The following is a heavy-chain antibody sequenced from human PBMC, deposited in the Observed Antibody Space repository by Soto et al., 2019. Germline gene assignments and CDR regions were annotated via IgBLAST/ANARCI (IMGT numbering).Heavy chain of an antibody. CDR3: ARGAAAAGTDWFDA. CDR1: GFTFSNYW. CDR2: IKKDGSEK. Sequence: LGGSLRLSYAASGFTFSNYWLSWVRPAPGKGLEWVANIKKDGSEKYYVGSVVGRFTISRDNAENSLYLQMNSLRAEDTAVYYCARGAAAAGTDWFDAWGQGTPVTVSS. V-gene: IGHV3-7*03. J-gene: IGHJ5*02. D-gene: IGHD6-13*01.